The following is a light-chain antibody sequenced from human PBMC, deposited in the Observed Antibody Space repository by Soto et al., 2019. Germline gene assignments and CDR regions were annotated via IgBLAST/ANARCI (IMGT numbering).Light chain of an antibody. Sequence: EIDMTQAPSTLSASVVGTVTVTCGASQSVSGWLAWYQQKPGEAPKLLIYDASALPRGVPSRFRGSGSGTKFTLNIASLQPDDFETYSCKQYDTFSGQFGTGTXVEIK. J-gene: IGKJ4*02. CDR2: DAS. CDR1: QSVSGW. V-gene: IGKV1-5*01. CDR3: KQYDTFSGQ.